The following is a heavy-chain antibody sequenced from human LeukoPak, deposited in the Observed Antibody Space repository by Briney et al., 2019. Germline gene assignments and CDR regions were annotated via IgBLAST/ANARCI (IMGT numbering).Heavy chain of an antibody. D-gene: IGHD3-22*01. J-gene: IGHJ5*02. CDR1: GGSISSYY. CDR3: ARDRYYYDSSGWNWFDP. CDR2: IYYSWST. Sequence: PSETLSLTCTVSGGSISSYYWSWIRQPPAKGLGWVGYIYYSWSTNYSPSLKSRVTISVDTSKNQFSLKLSSVTAADTAVYYCARDRYYYDSSGWNWFDPWGQGTLVTVSS. V-gene: IGHV4-59*01.